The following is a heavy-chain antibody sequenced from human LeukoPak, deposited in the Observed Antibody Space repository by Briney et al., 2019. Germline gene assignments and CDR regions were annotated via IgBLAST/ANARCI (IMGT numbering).Heavy chain of an antibody. D-gene: IGHD2-21*02. CDR1: GFSFSSYG. CDR3: AKDMSGGDCPDY. J-gene: IGHJ4*02. V-gene: IGHV3-30*19. CDR2: ISYDGSDK. Sequence: GGSLRLSCAASGFSFSSYGMHWVRQAPGKGLEWVALISYDGSDKDYAKSVKGRFTISRDNSKNTLYLQMNSLRAEDTAVYYCAKDMSGGDCPDYWGQGTLVTVSS.